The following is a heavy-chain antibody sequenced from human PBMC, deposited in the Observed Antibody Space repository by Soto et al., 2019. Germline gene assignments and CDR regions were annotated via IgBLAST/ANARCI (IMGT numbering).Heavy chain of an antibody. CDR3: ARGYGSGSYYGI. CDR2: IHPTGDTT. D-gene: IGHD3-10*01. Sequence: ASVKVSCKASGNTITSYYMHWVRQAPGQGLEWVGIIHPTGDTTNYAQRFQDRVTMTRDTSTSTVYMELSSLRSEDTAVYYCARGYGSGSYYGIWGQGTLVTVSS. J-gene: IGHJ4*02. V-gene: IGHV1-46*01. CDR1: GNTITSYY.